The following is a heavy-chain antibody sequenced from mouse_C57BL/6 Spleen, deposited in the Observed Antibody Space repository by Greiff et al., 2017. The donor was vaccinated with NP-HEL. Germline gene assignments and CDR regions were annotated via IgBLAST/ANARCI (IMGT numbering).Heavy chain of an antibody. CDR1: GYSFTGYY. J-gene: IGHJ4*01. Sequence: EVQLQESGPELVKPGASVKISCKASGYSFTGYYMNWVKQSPEKSLEWIGEINPSTGGTTYNQKFKAKATLTVDKSSSTAYMQLKSLTSEDSAVDYCATITTVVGEAMDYWGQGTSVTVSS. V-gene: IGHV1-42*01. CDR2: INPSTGGT. CDR3: ATITTVVGEAMDY. D-gene: IGHD1-1*01.